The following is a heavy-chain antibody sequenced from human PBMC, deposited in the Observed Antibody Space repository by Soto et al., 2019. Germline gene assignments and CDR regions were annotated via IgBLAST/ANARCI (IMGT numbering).Heavy chain of an antibody. D-gene: IGHD3-3*01. J-gene: IGHJ4*02. CDR3: ARDNDVWNGYFFDN. V-gene: IGHV1-18*01. CDR1: GYIFTNYA. Sequence: ASVKVSCKASGYIFTNYAISWVRQAPGQGPEWMGWISGYNGDTNTHYSQKFQGRLTMTTDMSTTTAYMELRSLRSDDTAVYYCARDNDVWNGYFFDNGGQGPLVXV. CDR2: ISGYNGDTNT.